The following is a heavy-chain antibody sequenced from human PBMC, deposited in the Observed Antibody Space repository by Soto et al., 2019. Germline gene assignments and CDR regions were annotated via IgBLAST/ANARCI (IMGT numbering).Heavy chain of an antibody. J-gene: IGHJ4*02. V-gene: IGHV4-59*08. CDR2: IYYSGTT. Sequence: SETLSLTCTVSGGSLSPHYWSWIRQPPGKALEWIGYIYYSGTTKSNPSLESRIAMSVDTSRNQFSLKLNSMTAADTAVYYCARHNYGSGSTYFDYWGQGTLVTVSS. CDR3: ARHNYGSGSTYFDY. D-gene: IGHD3-10*01. CDR1: GGSLSPHY.